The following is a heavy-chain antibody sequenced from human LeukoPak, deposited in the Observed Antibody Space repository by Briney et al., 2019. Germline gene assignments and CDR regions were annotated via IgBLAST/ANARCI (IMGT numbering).Heavy chain of an antibody. D-gene: IGHD6-19*01. Sequence: GGSLRLSCAASGFTFDDYTMHWVRQAPGKGLEWVSLISWAGGSTYYADSVKGRFTISRDNSKNSLYLQMNSLRAEDTAVYYCARRGAVAGTIDYWGQGALVTVSS. V-gene: IGHV3-43*01. CDR2: ISWAGGST. J-gene: IGHJ4*02. CDR3: ARRGAVAGTIDY. CDR1: GFTFDDYT.